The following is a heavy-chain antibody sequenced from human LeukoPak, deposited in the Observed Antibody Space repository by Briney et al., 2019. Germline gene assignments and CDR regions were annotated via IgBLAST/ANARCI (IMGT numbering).Heavy chain of an antibody. CDR1: GGSISSYF. D-gene: IGHD5-18*01. V-gene: IGHV4-59*01. J-gene: IGHJ4*02. CDR3: AGPRTSYRYTFDY. Sequence: SETLSLTCTVSGGSISSYFWNWIRQPPGKGLEWIGFIYYNGSTNYNPSLKSRVTISVDTSKNQFSLNLRSVTGADTAVYFCAGPRTSYRYTFDYWGPGALVTVSS. CDR2: IYYNGST.